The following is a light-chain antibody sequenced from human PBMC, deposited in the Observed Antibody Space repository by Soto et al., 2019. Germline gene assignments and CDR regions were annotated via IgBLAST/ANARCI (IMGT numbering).Light chain of an antibody. Sequence: EIVLTQSPGTLSLSPGERATLSCRASQKISSSYLAWYQQKVAQAPSLLSYGTSSRAAVSPDMFSGSGSVTDFTLTSSRLEPEDFAVYYCPQYGRSPSTFGQGTRLEIK. J-gene: IGKJ5*01. CDR2: GTS. V-gene: IGKV3-20*01. CDR3: PQYGRSPST. CDR1: QKISSSY.